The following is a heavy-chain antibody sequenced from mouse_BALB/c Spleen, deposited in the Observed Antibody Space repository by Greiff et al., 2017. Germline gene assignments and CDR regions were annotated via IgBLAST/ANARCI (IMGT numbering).Heavy chain of an antibody. Sequence: VHVKQSGAELVKPGASVKLSCTASGFNIKDTYMHWVKQRPEQGLEWIGRIDPANGNTKYDPKFQGKATITADTSSNTAYLQLSSLTSEDTAVYYCARTKYYGSSPYFDYWGQGTTLTVSS. D-gene: IGHD1-1*01. CDR2: IDPANGNT. CDR1: GFNIKDTY. V-gene: IGHV14-3*02. CDR3: ARTKYYGSSPYFDY. J-gene: IGHJ2*01.